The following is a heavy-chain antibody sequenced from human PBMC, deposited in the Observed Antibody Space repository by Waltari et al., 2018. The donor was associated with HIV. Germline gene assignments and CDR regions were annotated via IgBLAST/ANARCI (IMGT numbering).Heavy chain of an antibody. D-gene: IGHD5-12*01. Sequence: QLQESGPGLVTPSQTLSLTCTVPGGSISSGSYHRSWIRQPAGKGLEWTGRLYTSGSTDYNPSLKSRATISGDTSKNQFSLKLSSVTAADTAVYYCARGVVGGYDLGNNWFDPWGQGTLVTVSS. J-gene: IGHJ5*02. CDR1: GGSISSGSYH. CDR3: ARGVVGGYDLGNNWFDP. CDR2: LYTSGST. V-gene: IGHV4-61*02.